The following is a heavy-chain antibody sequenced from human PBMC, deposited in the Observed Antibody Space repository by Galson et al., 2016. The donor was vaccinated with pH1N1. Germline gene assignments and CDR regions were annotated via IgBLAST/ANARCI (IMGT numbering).Heavy chain of an antibody. V-gene: IGHV3-7*01. CDR2: MNQDGNKK. CDR3: VRAVGRAEAH. Sequence: SLRLSCAASGFTLSSYWMSWVRQAPGKGLEWVANMNQDGNKKYYVDSVKGRFIISRDYSKNSLYLQMNSLRAEDTVMYYCVRAVGRAEAHWGQGTLVTVSS. D-gene: IGHD1-26*01. CDR1: GFTLSSYW. J-gene: IGHJ4*02.